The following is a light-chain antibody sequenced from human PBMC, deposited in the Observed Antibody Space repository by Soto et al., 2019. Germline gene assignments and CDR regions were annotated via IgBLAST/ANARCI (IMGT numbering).Light chain of an antibody. Sequence: EIVLTQSPGTLSLSPGERATLSCRASQTVGTSYLAWYQQKPGQAPRLLIYGASSRATGIPDRFSGSGSGTDFTLTISRLEPEDFAMYYCQHYGSSPFTFGGGTRWIS. CDR3: QHYGSSPFT. J-gene: IGKJ4*01. CDR1: QTVGTSY. V-gene: IGKV3-20*01. CDR2: GAS.